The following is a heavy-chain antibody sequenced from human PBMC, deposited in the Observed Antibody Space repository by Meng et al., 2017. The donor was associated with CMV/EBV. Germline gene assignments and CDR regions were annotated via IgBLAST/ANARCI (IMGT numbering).Heavy chain of an antibody. V-gene: IGHV4-30-4*08. D-gene: IGHD3-22*01. CDR2: IYYSGST. CDR3: AREVVITSDWFDP. Sequence: SGGSIRSGDYYWSWLRQPPGKGLEWIGYIYYSGSTYYNPSLKSRVTISVDTSKNQFSLKLSSVTAADTAVYYCAREVVITSDWFDPWGQGTLVTVSS. J-gene: IGHJ5*02. CDR1: GGSIRSGDYY.